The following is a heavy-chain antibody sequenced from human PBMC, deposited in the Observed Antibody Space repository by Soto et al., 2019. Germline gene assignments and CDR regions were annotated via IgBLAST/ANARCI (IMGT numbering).Heavy chain of an antibody. Sequence: ASVKVSCKASGGTFSSYAISWVRQAPGQGLEWMGGIIPIFGTANYAQKFQGRVTITADESTSTAYMELSSLRSEDTAVYYCARSYGGNSGRGGWFDPWGQRPMVTVYS. CDR3: ARSYGGNSGRGGWFDP. J-gene: IGHJ5*02. CDR2: IIPIFGTA. CDR1: GGTFSSYA. D-gene: IGHD4-17*01. V-gene: IGHV1-69*13.